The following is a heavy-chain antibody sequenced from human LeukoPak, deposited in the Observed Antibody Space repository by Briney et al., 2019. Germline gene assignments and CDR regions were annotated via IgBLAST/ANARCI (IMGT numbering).Heavy chain of an antibody. D-gene: IGHD3-22*01. CDR3: ARGPSRDYYGSDFDY. CDR2: IYYSGST. Sequence: SETLSLTCTVSGGSISSYYWSWIRQPPGKGLEWMGYIYYSGSTNYNLSLKSRVTISVDTSKNQFSLKLSSVTAADTAVYYCARGPSRDYYGSDFDYWGQGTLVTVSS. CDR1: GGSISSYY. J-gene: IGHJ4*02. V-gene: IGHV4-59*01.